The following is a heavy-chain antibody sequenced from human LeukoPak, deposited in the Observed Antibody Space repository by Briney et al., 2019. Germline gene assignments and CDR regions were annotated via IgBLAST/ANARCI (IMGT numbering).Heavy chain of an antibody. J-gene: IGHJ4*02. CDR1: GFTFSSYS. CDR3: ARDREEGSGYYGY. V-gene: IGHV3-21*01. CDR2: ISSSSSYI. Sequence: GGSLRLSCAASGFTFSSYSMKWVRQAPGKGLEWVSSISSSSSYIYYADSVKGRFTISRDNAKNSLYLQMNSLRAEDTAVYYCARDREEGSGYYGYWGQGTLVTVSS. D-gene: IGHD3-22*01.